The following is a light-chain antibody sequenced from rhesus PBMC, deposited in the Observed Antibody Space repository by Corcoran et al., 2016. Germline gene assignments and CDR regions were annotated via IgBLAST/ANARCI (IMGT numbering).Light chain of an antibody. J-gene: IGKJ4*01. CDR3: QQYSDWPLT. Sequence: EIVMTQSPATLSLSPGERATLSCRASQTVSSNLAWYQQKPGQAPGLLIYDVSRRATGIPDRFSGSGAGTDFTVTISSLGPEDFAVYYCQQYSDWPLTFGGGTKVEI. V-gene: IGKV3-42*03. CDR2: DVS. CDR1: QTVSSN.